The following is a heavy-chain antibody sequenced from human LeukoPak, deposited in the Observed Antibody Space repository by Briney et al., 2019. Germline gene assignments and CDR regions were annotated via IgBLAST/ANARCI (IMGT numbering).Heavy chain of an antibody. J-gene: IGHJ3*02. CDR1: GFTIRSYW. V-gene: IGHV3-7*01. CDR3: ARDPYIKAFDI. CDR2: INPDGSEE. D-gene: IGHD1-14*01. Sequence: GGSLRLSCVASGFTIRSYWMTWLRQAPGKELELVAHINPDGSEESYADSVKGRFSISGDNAKNSLHLQMNNLRAEDTAVYYCARDPYIKAFDIWGQGTMVTVSS.